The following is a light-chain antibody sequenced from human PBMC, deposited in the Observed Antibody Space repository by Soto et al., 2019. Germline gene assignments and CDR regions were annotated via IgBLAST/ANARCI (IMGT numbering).Light chain of an antibody. V-gene: IGLV7-43*01. CDR3: LLYYGGDYV. J-gene: IGLJ1*01. Sequence: QAVGSHEPSLTLSPGRTVTLTCASSTGAVTSGYYPNWFQQKPGQAPRALIYNTRNKHSWTPARFSGSLLGGKAALTLSGAQPEEEAEFYCLLYYGGDYVFGTGTKVTVL. CDR1: TGAVTSGYY. CDR2: NTR.